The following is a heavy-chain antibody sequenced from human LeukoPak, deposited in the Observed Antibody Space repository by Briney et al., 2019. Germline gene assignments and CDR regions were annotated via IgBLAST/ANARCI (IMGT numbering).Heavy chain of an antibody. CDR3: ARHKPLTGEGY. Sequence: PSETLSLTCTVSGGSISSYYWSWIRQPPGKGLEWIGYIYYSGSTNYNPSLKSRVTISVDTSKNQFSLKLSSVTAADTAVYYCARHKPLTGEGYWGQGTLVTVSS. V-gene: IGHV4-59*01. D-gene: IGHD7-27*01. J-gene: IGHJ4*02. CDR1: GGSISSYY. CDR2: IYYSGST.